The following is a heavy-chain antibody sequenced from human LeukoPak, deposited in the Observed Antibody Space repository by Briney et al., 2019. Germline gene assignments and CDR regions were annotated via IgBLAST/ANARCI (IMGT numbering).Heavy chain of an antibody. V-gene: IGHV3-30*02. J-gene: IGHJ6*03. Sequence: PGGSLRLSCAASGFSFSSYGMHWVRQAPGKGLEWVAFIQYDGSNKYYADSVKGRFTISRDNSKNTLYLQMNSLRAEDTAVYYCAKDREQQPARGPYYYYMDVWGKGTTVTVSS. D-gene: IGHD6-13*01. CDR2: IQYDGSNK. CDR1: GFSFSSYG. CDR3: AKDREQQPARGPYYYYMDV.